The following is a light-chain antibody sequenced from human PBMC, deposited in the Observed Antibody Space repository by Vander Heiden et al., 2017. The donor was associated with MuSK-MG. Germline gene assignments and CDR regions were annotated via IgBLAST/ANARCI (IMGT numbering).Light chain of an antibody. CDR2: GAS. Sequence: AIQMTQSPSSLSASVGDRVTITCRASQDIRHDLGWYQQKPGKAPKLLIYGASCLQSGVPSRFSGSGSGTDFTLTISSLQPEDFATYYCQQMNNSPWPFGQGTQVEIK. J-gene: IGKJ1*01. CDR1: QDIRHD. CDR3: QQMNNSPWP. V-gene: IGKV1-6*01.